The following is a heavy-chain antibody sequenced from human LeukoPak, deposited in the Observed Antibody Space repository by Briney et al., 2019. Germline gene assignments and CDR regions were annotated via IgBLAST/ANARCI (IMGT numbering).Heavy chain of an antibody. CDR1: GFTFSSYS. D-gene: IGHD1-26*01. CDR2: ISSSSSYI. CDR3: AREGVGATTPLDY. J-gene: IGHJ4*02. Sequence: GGSLRLSCAASGFTFSSYSMNWVRQAPGKGLEWVSSISSSSSYIYYADSVKGRFTISRDNAKNSLYLQMNSLRAEDTAVYYCAREGVGATTPLDYWGQGTLVTVPS. V-gene: IGHV3-21*01.